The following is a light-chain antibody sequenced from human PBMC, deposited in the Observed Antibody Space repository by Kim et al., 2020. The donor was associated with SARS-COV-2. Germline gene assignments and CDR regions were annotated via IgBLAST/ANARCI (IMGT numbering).Light chain of an antibody. V-gene: IGKV1-39*01. CDR1: QTIRTY. CDR3: QQMYSAPFT. J-gene: IGKJ3*01. Sequence: DIQMTQSPSSLSASVGGRVTITCRASQTIRTYLNWYQQKPGKAPKLLIFAASSSQSGVPSRFSGSGSGTDFTLTISSLQPEDFATYYCQQMYSAPFTFGPGTKVDIK. CDR2: AAS.